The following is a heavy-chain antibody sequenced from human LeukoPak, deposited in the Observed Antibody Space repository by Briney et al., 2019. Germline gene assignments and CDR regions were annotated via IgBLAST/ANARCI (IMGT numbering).Heavy chain of an antibody. CDR3: ARGPTYCSSSSCLQGE. CDR2: IYTSGST. V-gene: IGHV4-61*02. Sequence: SETLSLTCTVSGGSISSGSYYWSWIRQPAGKGLEWIGRIYTSGSTNYNPSLKSRVTISVDTSKNQFSLKLSSVTAADTAVCYCARGPTYCSSSSCLQGEWGQGTLVTGSS. CDR1: GGSISSGSYY. D-gene: IGHD2-15*01. J-gene: IGHJ4*02.